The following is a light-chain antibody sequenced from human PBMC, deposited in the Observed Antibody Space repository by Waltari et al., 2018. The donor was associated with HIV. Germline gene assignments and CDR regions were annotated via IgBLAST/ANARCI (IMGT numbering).Light chain of an antibody. CDR1: QSVNNN. Sequence: EIVMTQSPDTLSVSPGERATLSCRASQSVNNNLAWFQQKPGQAPRLLLFGASTRATGVPARFSGSGSGTDFTLTINSLQSDDFALYYCQQYNKVPPYTFGQGTKLEI. J-gene: IGKJ2*01. CDR2: GAS. V-gene: IGKV3-15*01. CDR3: QQYNKVPPYT.